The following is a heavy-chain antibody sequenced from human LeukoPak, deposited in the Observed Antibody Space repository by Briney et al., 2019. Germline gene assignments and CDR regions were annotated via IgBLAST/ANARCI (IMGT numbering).Heavy chain of an antibody. CDR2: IIPIFGTA. V-gene: IGHV1-69*13. Sequence: SVKVSCKASGGTFSSYAISWVRQAPGQGLEWMGGIIPIFGTANYAQKFQGRVTITADESTSTAYMELSSLRSEDTAVYYCARGDSSGYYYVSFDYWGQGTLVTVSS. D-gene: IGHD3-22*01. J-gene: IGHJ4*02. CDR1: GGTFSSYA. CDR3: ARGDSSGYYYVSFDY.